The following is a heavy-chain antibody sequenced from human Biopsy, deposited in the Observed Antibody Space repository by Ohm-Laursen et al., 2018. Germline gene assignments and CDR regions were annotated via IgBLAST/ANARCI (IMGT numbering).Heavy chain of an antibody. Sequence: SLRLSCAASGFTLSLYAIHWVRQAPGQALEHVAAINSTGGTTYYVNSVKGRFTISRDNSKNTVSLQMGSLRSEDMAVYFCARGNSENNYYFAMDVWGQGTTVTVSS. CDR3: ARGNSENNYYFAMDV. J-gene: IGHJ6*02. CDR1: GFTLSLYA. CDR2: INSTGGTT. D-gene: IGHD1-26*01. V-gene: IGHV3-64*01.